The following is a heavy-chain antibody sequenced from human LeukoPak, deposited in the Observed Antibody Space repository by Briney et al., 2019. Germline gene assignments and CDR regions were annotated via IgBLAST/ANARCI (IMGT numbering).Heavy chain of an antibody. J-gene: IGHJ4*02. D-gene: IGHD5-12*01. V-gene: IGHV3-23*01. CDR1: GFTFSNYA. Sequence: GGSLTLSCATSGFTFSNYAVSWVPQAPGKGRVWVSSISGSGGNTYYAGSVKGRFTISRDNSKNTLCLQMNSLRAEDTAVYYCAKDPYRASSGLVDYWGQGTLVTVSS. CDR2: ISGSGGNT. CDR3: AKDPYRASSGLVDY.